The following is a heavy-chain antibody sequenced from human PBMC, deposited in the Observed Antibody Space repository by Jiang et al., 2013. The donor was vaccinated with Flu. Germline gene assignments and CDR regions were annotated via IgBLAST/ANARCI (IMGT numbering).Heavy chain of an antibody. D-gene: IGHD3-3*01. CDR2: IDWDDDK. V-gene: IGHV2-70*01. Sequence: KPTQTLTLTCTFSGFSLSTSGMCVSWIRQPPGKALEWLALIDWDDDKYYSTSLKTRLTISKDTSKNQVVLTMTNMDPVDTATYYCARTTTTRFLEWLLDYWGQGTLVTVSS. J-gene: IGHJ4*02. CDR1: GFSLSTSGMC. CDR3: ARTTTTRFLEWLLDY.